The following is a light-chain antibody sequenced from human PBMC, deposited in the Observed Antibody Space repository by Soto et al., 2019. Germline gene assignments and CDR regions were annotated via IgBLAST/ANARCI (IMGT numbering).Light chain of an antibody. CDR1: QTLSNN. J-gene: IGKJ1*01. V-gene: IGKV3-15*01. CDR3: QQYDKWPPPRT. CDR2: GAS. Sequence: EIVMTQSPATLSVSPGERATLSCRASQTLSNNYLAWYQQKPGQAPRLLIYGASTRATDIPARFSGSGSGTEFTLTISSLQSEDSAVYYCQQYDKWPPPRTFGQGTKVEIK.